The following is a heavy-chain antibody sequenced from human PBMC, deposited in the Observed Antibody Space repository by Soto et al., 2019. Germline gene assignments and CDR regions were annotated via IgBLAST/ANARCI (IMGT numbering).Heavy chain of an antibody. CDR3: ASDSGYELRGAFDY. Sequence: SVKVSCKASGGTFSSYTISWVRQAPGQGLEWMGRIIPILGIANYAQKFQGRVTITADKSTSTAYMELSSLRSEDTAVYYCASDSGYELRGAFDYWGQGTLVTVSS. CDR1: GGTFSSYT. D-gene: IGHD5-12*01. J-gene: IGHJ4*02. V-gene: IGHV1-69*02. CDR2: IIPILGIA.